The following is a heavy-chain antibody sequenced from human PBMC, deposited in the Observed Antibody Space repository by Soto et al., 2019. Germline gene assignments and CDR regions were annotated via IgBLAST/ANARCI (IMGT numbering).Heavy chain of an antibody. Sequence: QVQLQQWGAGLLKPSETLSLTCAVYGGSFSGYYWSWIRQPPGKGLEWIGEINHSGSTNYNPSLKSRVTISVDTSKNQFSLKLSSVTAADPAVYYCARGRNDYDSRLPPGACDIWGQGTMVTVSS. CDR3: ARGRNDYDSRLPPGACDI. D-gene: IGHD3-22*01. CDR1: GGSFSGYY. J-gene: IGHJ3*02. CDR2: INHSGST. V-gene: IGHV4-34*01.